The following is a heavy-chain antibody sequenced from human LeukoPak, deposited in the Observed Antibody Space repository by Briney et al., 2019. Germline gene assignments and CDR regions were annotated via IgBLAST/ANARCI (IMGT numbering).Heavy chain of an antibody. V-gene: IGHV3-23*01. CDR1: GFTFSSYA. CDR3: AKVLSGSQDY. Sequence: GGSLRLSCAASGFTFSSYAMSWVRQAPGKGLEWVSTIGGGGEYTYYADSVKGRFIISRDNSKNTFYLQMNSLRAEDTAVYYCAKVLSGSQDYWGQGTLVTVFS. D-gene: IGHD1-26*01. CDR2: IGGGGEYT. J-gene: IGHJ4*02.